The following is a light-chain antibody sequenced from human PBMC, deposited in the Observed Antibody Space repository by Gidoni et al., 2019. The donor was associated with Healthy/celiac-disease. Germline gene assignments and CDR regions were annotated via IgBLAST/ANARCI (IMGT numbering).Light chain of an antibody. CDR1: QSVLYSSNNKNY. CDR3: QQYYSTPPT. Sequence: DLVMTQSPVSLAVSLGERATINCKSSQSVLYSSNNKNYLAWYQQKPGQPPKLLIYWASTRESGVPDRFSGSGSGTDFTLTISSLQAEDVAVYYCQQYYSTPPTFGQGTKVEIK. V-gene: IGKV4-1*01. J-gene: IGKJ1*01. CDR2: WAS.